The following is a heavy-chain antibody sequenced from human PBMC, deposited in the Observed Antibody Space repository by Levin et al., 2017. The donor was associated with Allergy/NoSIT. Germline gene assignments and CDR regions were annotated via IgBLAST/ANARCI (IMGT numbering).Heavy chain of an antibody. CDR3: ARADYTFSWTHYFFHL. CDR1: GFMFSGQA. Sequence: QSGGSLRLSCTASGFMFSGQAMSWVRQAPGKGLEWVSAITGSGGSTYYADSVKGRFTISRDNSKNTLDLQMNSLRVEDTAFYYCARADYTFSWTHYFFHLWGQGTLVTVSS. D-gene: IGHD2/OR15-2a*01. J-gene: IGHJ4*02. V-gene: IGHV3-23*01. CDR2: ITGSGGST.